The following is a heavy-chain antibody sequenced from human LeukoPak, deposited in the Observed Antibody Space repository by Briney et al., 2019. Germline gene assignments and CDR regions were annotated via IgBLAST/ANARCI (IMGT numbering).Heavy chain of an antibody. CDR3: ARGNIVGASIDY. CDR2: ISYDGSNK. V-gene: IGHV3-30*19. J-gene: IGHJ4*02. D-gene: IGHD1-26*01. Sequence: GGSLRLSCAASGFTFSSYGMHWVRQAPGKGLEWVAVISYDGSNKYYADSVKGRFTISRDNSKNTLYLQMNSLRAEDTAVYYCARGNIVGASIDYWGQGTLVTVSS. CDR1: GFTFSSYG.